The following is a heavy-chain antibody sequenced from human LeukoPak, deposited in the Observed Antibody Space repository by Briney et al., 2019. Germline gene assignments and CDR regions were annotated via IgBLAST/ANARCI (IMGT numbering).Heavy chain of an antibody. J-gene: IGHJ4*02. CDR1: GFTFSSYS. V-gene: IGHV3-48*04. Sequence: GGYLRLSCAASGFTFSSYSMNWVRQAPGKGLEWVSYISSSSSTIYYADSVKGPFTISRDNAKTSLYLQMNSLRAEDTAVYYCATGRGYWGQGTLVTPSS. CDR2: ISSSSSTI. CDR3: ATGRGY.